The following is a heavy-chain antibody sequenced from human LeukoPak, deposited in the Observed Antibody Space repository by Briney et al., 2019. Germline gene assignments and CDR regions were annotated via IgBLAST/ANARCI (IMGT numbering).Heavy chain of an antibody. Sequence: SETLSLTSTGSGGSISSYYWSWIRQPPGKGLEWIRYIYYSGSTNYNPSLKSRVTISVDTSKNQFSLKLSSVTAADTAVYYCARGARYSYDNWFDPWGQGTLVTVSS. CDR3: ARGARYSYDNWFDP. CDR1: GGSISSYY. D-gene: IGHD5-18*01. J-gene: IGHJ5*02. CDR2: IYYSGST. V-gene: IGHV4-59*01.